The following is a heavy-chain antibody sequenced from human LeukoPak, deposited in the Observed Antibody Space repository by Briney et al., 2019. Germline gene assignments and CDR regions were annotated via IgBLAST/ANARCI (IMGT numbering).Heavy chain of an antibody. CDR2: IYYSGST. CDR1: GGSISGSSYY. D-gene: IGHD6-19*01. CDR3: ARGKSSLTAGDY. J-gene: IGHJ4*02. V-gene: IGHV4-39*01. Sequence: SETLSLTCTVSGGSISGSSYYWGWIRQPPGKGREWIGSIYYSGSTYYNPSLKRRVTISVDTSKNQFSLKLTSVTAADTAVYYCARGKSSLTAGDYWGQGTLVTVSS.